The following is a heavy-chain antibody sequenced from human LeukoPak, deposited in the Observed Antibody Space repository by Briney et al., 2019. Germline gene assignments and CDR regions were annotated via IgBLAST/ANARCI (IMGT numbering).Heavy chain of an antibody. V-gene: IGHV2-5*01. Sequence: SGPTLVNPTQTLTLTCTFSGFSLRTRGGGVGWIRQPPGKALEWLALIYWNDDKRYSPSLKSRLTITKDTSKNQVVLTMTNMDPVDTATYYCAHTIRFLGWFDLWGQGTLVTVSS. D-gene: IGHD3-3*01. CDR1: GFSLRTRGGG. CDR2: IYWNDDK. CDR3: AHTIRFLGWFDL. J-gene: IGHJ5*02.